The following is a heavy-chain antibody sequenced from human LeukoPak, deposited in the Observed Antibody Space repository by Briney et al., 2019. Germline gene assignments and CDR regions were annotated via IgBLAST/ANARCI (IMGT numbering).Heavy chain of an antibody. CDR1: GFTFSSYA. D-gene: IGHD3-22*01. CDR3: AKGRDYDDSSGYYVRGAFDI. J-gene: IGHJ3*02. Sequence: PGGSLRLSCAASGFTFSSYAISWVRQSPGKGLKWVSAISGSGGSTYHADSVKGRFTISRDNSKNTLYLQMNSLRAEDTAVYYCAKGRDYDDSSGYYVRGAFDIWGQGTMVTVSS. CDR2: ISGSGGST. V-gene: IGHV3-23*01.